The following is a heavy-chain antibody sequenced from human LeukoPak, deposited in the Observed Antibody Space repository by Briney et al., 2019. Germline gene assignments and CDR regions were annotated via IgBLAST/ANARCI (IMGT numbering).Heavy chain of an antibody. CDR3: ARGLIGQQRVYYFDY. CDR2: IYYSGST. V-gene: IGHV4-59*01. J-gene: IGHJ4*02. Sequence: SETLSLTCAVYGGSFSGYYWSWIRQPPGKGLEWIGYIYYSGSTNYNPSLKSRVTISVDTSKNQFSLKLSSVTAADTAVYYCARGLIGQQRVYYFDYWGQGTLVTVSS. D-gene: IGHD6-13*01. CDR1: GGSFSGYY.